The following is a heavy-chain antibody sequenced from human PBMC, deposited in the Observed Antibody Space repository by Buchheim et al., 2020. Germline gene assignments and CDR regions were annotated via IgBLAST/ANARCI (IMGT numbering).Heavy chain of an antibody. Sequence: QVQLQQWGAGLLKPSETLSLTCAVYGGSFSGYYWSWIRQPPGKGLEWIGEINHSGSTNYNPSIKSRVTISVETYKNQFSLKLSSVTAADTAVYYCARGHNHYYHSNHYYYYYYMDVWGKGTT. CDR1: GGSFSGYY. V-gene: IGHV4-34*01. J-gene: IGHJ6*03. CDR2: INHSGST. CDR3: ARGHNHYYHSNHYYYYYYMDV. D-gene: IGHD3-22*01.